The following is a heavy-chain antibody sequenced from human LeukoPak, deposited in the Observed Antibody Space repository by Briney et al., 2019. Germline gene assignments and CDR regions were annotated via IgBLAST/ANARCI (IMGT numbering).Heavy chain of an antibody. Sequence: GRSLRLSCAASGFTFSSNAMHWVRQAPGKGLEWVAVISYDGSNKYYADSVKGRFTISRDNSKNTLYLQMNSLRAEDTALYYCAKVPRETGTGPYYFDYWGQGTLVTVSS. CDR2: ISYDGSNK. CDR1: GFTFSSNA. V-gene: IGHV3-30-3*01. J-gene: IGHJ4*02. D-gene: IGHD1-1*01. CDR3: AKVPRETGTGPYYFDY.